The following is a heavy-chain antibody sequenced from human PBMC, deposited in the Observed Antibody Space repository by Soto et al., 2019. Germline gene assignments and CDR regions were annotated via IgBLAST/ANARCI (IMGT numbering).Heavy chain of an antibody. J-gene: IGHJ3*02. CDR1: GGTFSSYA. V-gene: IGHV1-69*14. Sequence: QVQLVQSGAEVKKPGSSVKVSCKASGGTFSSYAISWVRQAPGQGLEWMGGIIPIFGTANYAQKFQGRVTITADKSTSTAYMELSSLRSEDTAVYYCARDTGFVVVTAVSDAFDIWGQGTMVTVSS. CDR2: IIPIFGTA. D-gene: IGHD2-21*02. CDR3: ARDTGFVVVTAVSDAFDI.